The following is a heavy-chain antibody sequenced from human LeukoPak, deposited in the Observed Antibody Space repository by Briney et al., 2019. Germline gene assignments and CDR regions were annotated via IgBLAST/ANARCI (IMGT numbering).Heavy chain of an antibody. J-gene: IGHJ3*02. D-gene: IGHD2-2*01. CDR1: GFTFSSYG. CDR3: AKDQGIVVVRDAFDI. CDR2: IRYDGSNK. Sequence: GGSLRLSCAASGFTFSSYGMHWVRQAPGKGLEWVAFIRYDGSNKYYADSVKGRFTISRDNSKNTLYLQMNSLRAEDTAVYYCAKDQGIVVVRDAFDIWGQGTMVTVSS. V-gene: IGHV3-30*02.